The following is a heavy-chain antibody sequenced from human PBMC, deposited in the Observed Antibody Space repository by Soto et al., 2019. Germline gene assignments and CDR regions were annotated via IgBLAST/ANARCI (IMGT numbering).Heavy chain of an antibody. D-gene: IGHD3-22*01. Sequence: QVQLVQSGAEVKKPGSSVKVSCKASGGTFSSYAISWVRQAPGQGLEWMGGIIPIFGTANYAQKFQGRVTITADESTSTAYMEQSSLRSEDTAVYYCARSNYYDSSGYSNWYFDLWGRGTLVPVSS. CDR2: IIPIFGTA. J-gene: IGHJ2*01. V-gene: IGHV1-69*01. CDR3: ARSNYYDSSGYSNWYFDL. CDR1: GGTFSSYA.